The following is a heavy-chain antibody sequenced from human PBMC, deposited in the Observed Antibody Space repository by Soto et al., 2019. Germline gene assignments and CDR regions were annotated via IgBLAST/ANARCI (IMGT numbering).Heavy chain of an antibody. CDR2: IYWDDDK. CDR3: ARIYCSGGSCYGNYFDY. V-gene: IGHV2-5*02. Sequence: QITLKESGPTLVKPTQTLTLTCTFSGFSFSTSGVGVGWIRQSPGKALEWLALIYWDDDKRYSPSLKRRLTITKDSSKNQVVLTMTNMDPVDKATYYCARIYCSGGSCYGNYFDYWGQGTLVTVSS. J-gene: IGHJ4*02. D-gene: IGHD2-15*01. CDR1: GFSFSTSGVG.